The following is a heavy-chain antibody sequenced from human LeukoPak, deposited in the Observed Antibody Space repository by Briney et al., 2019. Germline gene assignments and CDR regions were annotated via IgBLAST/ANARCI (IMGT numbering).Heavy chain of an antibody. CDR2: INPSGGST. CDR1: GYTFTSYF. Sequence: VASVKVSCKASGYTFTSYFMHWVRQAPGRGLEWMGIINPSGGSTSYAQKFQGRVTMTRDTSTSTVYMELSSLRSEDTAVYYCAGYGGNKGIDPWGQGTLVTVSS. V-gene: IGHV1-46*01. J-gene: IGHJ5*02. D-gene: IGHD4-23*01. CDR3: AGYGGNKGIDP.